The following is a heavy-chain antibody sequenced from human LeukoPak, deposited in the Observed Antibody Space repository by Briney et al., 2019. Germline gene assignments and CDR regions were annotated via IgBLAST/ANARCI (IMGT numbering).Heavy chain of an antibody. J-gene: IGHJ4*02. CDR1: GFTFDDYA. CDR3: AKSSLGELSLSGVIDY. Sequence: QAGGSLRLSCAASGFTFDDYAMPWVRQAPGKGLEWVSGISWNSGSIGYADSVKGRFTISRDNAKNSLYLQMNSLRAEDTALYYCAKSSLGELSLSGVIDYWGQGTLVTVSS. CDR2: ISWNSGSI. V-gene: IGHV3-9*01. D-gene: IGHD3-16*02.